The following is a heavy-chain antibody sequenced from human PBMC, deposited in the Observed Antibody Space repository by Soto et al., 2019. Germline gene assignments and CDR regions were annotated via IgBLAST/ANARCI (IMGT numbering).Heavy chain of an antibody. CDR2: ISSSSSYR. D-gene: IGHD6-13*01. J-gene: IGHJ4*02. CDR1: GFSFSGYS. V-gene: IGHV3-21*01. CDR3: ARDPLWLAAGTWDY. Sequence: EVQLVESGGGLVKPGGSLRLSCAASGFSFSGYSMNWVRQAPGKGLEWVSSISSSSSYRHYADSVKGRFTISRDNAKNSLYLQMNSLRAEDTAVYYCARDPLWLAAGTWDYWGQGTLVTVSS.